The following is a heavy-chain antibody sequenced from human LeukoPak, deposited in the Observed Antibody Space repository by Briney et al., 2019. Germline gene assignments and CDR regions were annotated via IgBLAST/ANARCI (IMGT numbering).Heavy chain of an antibody. CDR3: ATVGHSSSWPFDY. D-gene: IGHD6-13*01. V-gene: IGHV1-24*01. CDR2: FDPEDGET. Sequence: ASVKVSCKVSGYTLTELSMHWVRQAPGKGLERMGGFDPEDGETIYAQKFQGRVTMTEDTSTDTAYMELSSLRSEDTAVYYCATVGHSSSWPFDYWGQGTLATVSS. J-gene: IGHJ4*02. CDR1: GYTLTELS.